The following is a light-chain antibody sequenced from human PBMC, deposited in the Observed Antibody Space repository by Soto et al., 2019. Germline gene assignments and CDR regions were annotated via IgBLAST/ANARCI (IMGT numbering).Light chain of an antibody. Sequence: DIQVTQSPSSLSASVGDRVTITCRASRAINYDLAWYQQKPGKVPKLLISAASTLHSGVPSGFSGSGSGTDFTLTISSLQPEDVATYFCQKYDTAPLTFGGGTKVDIK. V-gene: IGKV1-27*01. J-gene: IGKJ4*01. CDR1: RAINYD. CDR3: QKYDTAPLT. CDR2: AAS.